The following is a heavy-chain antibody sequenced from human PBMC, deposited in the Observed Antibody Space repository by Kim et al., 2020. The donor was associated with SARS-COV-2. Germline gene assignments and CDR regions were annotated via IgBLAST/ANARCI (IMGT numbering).Heavy chain of an antibody. V-gene: IGHV4-39*07. CDR3: ARVLGGSGSYYNFFDY. Sequence: SLKSRVTISVDTSKNQFSLKLSSVTAADTAVYYCARVLGGSGSYYNFFDYWGQGTLVTVSS. J-gene: IGHJ4*02. D-gene: IGHD3-10*01.